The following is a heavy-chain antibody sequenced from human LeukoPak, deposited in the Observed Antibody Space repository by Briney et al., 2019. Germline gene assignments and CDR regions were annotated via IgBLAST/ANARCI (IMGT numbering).Heavy chain of an antibody. V-gene: IGHV4-31*03. CDR3: AGRTGTTVWDDAFDI. J-gene: IGHJ3*02. CDR2: IYYSGST. CDR1: GGSISSGGYF. D-gene: IGHD1-7*01. Sequence: PSETLSLTCTVSGGSISSGGYFWSWIRQHPGKGLEWIGYIYYSGSTYYNPSLKSRVTISVDTSKNQFSLELSSVTAADTAVYYCAGRTGTTVWDDAFDIWGQGTMVTVSS.